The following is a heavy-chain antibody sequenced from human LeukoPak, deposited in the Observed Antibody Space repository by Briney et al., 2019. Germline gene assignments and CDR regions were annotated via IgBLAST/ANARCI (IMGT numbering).Heavy chain of an antibody. CDR2: INPSGGST. CDR1: GYTFTSYF. V-gene: IGHV1-46*01. J-gene: IGHJ4*02. D-gene: IGHD3-22*01. CDR3: ASSGYYYVLDN. Sequence: ASVNVSCKASGYTFTSYFMHWVRQAPGQGLEWMGIINPSGGSTSYAQKFQGRVTITRDTSASTAYMELSSLRSEDTAVYYCASSGYYYVLDNWGQGTLVTVSS.